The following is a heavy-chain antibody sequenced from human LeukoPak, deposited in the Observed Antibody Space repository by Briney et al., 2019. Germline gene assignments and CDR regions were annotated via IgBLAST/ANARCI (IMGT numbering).Heavy chain of an antibody. Sequence: SETLSLTCTVSGGSMKSYSWSWIRQPPGKGLEWIANIYYSGSTNYNPSLKSRVTISLDTSKNQISLRLSSVTAADTAVYYCARGTLSMYYMDVWGKGTTVTISS. J-gene: IGHJ6*03. CDR1: GGSMKSYS. CDR2: IYYSGST. V-gene: IGHV4-59*01. CDR3: ARGTLSMYYMDV. D-gene: IGHD2/OR15-2a*01.